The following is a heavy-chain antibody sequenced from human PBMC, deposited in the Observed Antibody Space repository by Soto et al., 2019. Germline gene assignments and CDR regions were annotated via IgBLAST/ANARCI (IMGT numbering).Heavy chain of an antibody. D-gene: IGHD6-6*01. CDR1: GGSISIGGYY. J-gene: IGHJ5*02. V-gene: IGHV4-31*03. CDR3: ARLYSSSPLFPFDP. Sequence: SETLSLTCTVSGGSISIGGYYWSWIRQHPGKGLEWIGYIYYSGSTYYNPSLKSRVTISVDTSKNQFSLKLSSVTAADTAVYYCARLYSSSPLFPFDPWGQGTLVTVSS. CDR2: IYYSGST.